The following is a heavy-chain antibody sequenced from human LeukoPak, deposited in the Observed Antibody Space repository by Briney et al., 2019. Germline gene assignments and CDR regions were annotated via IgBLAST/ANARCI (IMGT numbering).Heavy chain of an antibody. CDR3: ARDIQLST. J-gene: IGHJ6*02. CDR2: ISYDGNNG. Sequence: PGGPLRLPCVPSGFTLRGYAMRWLRQPPGKGLDWVSLISYDGNNGYYADSVRGRFTISRDNSKDTLYLEMNSLRAEDTVIYYCARDIQLSTWGLGTTVTVSS. CDR1: GFTLRGYA. D-gene: IGHD5-24*01. V-gene: IGHV3-23*01.